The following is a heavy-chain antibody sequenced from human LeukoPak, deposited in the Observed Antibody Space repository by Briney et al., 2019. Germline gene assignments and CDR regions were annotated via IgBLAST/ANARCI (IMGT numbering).Heavy chain of an antibody. Sequence: PSETLSLTCTVSGYSISSAYYWGWIRQPPGKGLERIGSIYHSGSTYYNPSLKSRVTISVDTSKNQFSLKLTSVTAADTAVCYCARDRIFYCSGVSCYPKYYFDYWGQGTLVTVSS. V-gene: IGHV4-38-2*02. CDR1: GYSISSAYY. J-gene: IGHJ4*02. CDR2: IYHSGST. CDR3: ARDRIFYCSGVSCYPKYYFDY. D-gene: IGHD2-15*01.